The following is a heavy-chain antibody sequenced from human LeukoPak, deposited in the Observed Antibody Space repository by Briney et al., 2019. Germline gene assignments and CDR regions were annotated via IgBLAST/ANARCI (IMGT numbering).Heavy chain of an antibody. D-gene: IGHD6-13*01. Sequence: PSETLSLTCAVYGGSFSGYYWSWIRQPPGKGLEWIGEINHSGSTNYNPSLKSRVTISVDTSKNQFSLKLSSVTAADTAVYYCARGIYRGSSWYQYWGQGTLVTVSS. CDR2: INHSGST. J-gene: IGHJ4*02. CDR1: GGSFSGYY. CDR3: ARGIYRGSSWYQY. V-gene: IGHV4-34*01.